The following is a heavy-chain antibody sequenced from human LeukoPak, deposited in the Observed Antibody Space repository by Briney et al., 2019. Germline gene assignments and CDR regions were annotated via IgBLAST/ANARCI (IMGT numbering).Heavy chain of an antibody. V-gene: IGHV3-48*01. CDR1: GFTFSSYS. J-gene: IGHJ4*02. Sequence: GGSLRLSCAASGFTFSSYSMNWVRQAPGKGLEWVSYISSSSSTIYYADSVKGRFTISRDNAKNSLYLQMNSLRGEDTAVYYCARGWYSRIDYWGQGTLVTVSS. CDR2: ISSSSSTI. CDR3: ARGWYSRIDY. D-gene: IGHD6-13*01.